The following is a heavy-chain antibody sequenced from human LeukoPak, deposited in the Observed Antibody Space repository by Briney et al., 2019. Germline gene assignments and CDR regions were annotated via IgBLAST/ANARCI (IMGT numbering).Heavy chain of an antibody. D-gene: IGHD3-22*01. CDR2: INGDGGTT. Sequence: GGSLRLSCAASGFIFRNYWMHWVRQAPGSGLVWVSRINGDGGTTTYADSVKGRFTISRDNSKNTLYLQMNSLRAEDTAVYYCAKEENYYDSSGYRHNAYWGQGTLVTVSS. V-gene: IGHV3-74*03. J-gene: IGHJ4*02. CDR3: AKEENYYDSSGYRHNAY. CDR1: GFIFRNYW.